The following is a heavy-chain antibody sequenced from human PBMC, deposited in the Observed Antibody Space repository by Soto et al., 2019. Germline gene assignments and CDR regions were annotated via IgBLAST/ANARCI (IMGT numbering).Heavy chain of an antibody. V-gene: IGHV3-33*01. J-gene: IGHJ4*02. CDR2: IWYDGSNK. D-gene: IGHD3-22*01. CDR3: ARGVPSNYYDSSGYSDY. CDR1: GFTFSSYG. Sequence: GGSLRLSCAASGFTFSSYGMHWVRQAPGKGLEWVAVIWYDGSNKYYADSVKGRFTISRDNSKNTLYLQMNSLRAEDTAVYYCARGVPSNYYDSSGYSDYWGQGTLVTVSS.